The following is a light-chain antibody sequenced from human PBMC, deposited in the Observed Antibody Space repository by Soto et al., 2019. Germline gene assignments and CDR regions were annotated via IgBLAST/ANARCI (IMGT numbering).Light chain of an antibody. V-gene: IGLV1-44*01. CDR3: AAWDESPNVPV. J-gene: IGLJ3*02. CDR1: NSNIGRNT. Sequence: QSVLTQPPSASGTPGQRVTISCSGSNSNIGRNTVNCYQQLPGAAPNLLIYSDNQRPSGVPDRFSGSKSGTSASLAISGLQSEDEADYYCAAWDESPNVPVFGGGTKLTVL. CDR2: SDN.